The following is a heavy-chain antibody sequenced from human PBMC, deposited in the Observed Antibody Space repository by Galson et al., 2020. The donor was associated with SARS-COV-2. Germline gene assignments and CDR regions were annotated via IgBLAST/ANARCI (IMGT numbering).Heavy chain of an antibody. CDR2: ISYDGSNK. D-gene: IGHD2-15*01. Sequence: GESLKISCAASGFTFSSYAMHWVRQAPGKGLEWVAVISYDGSNKYYADSVKGRFTISRDNSKNTLYLQMNSLRAEDTAVYYCARDSRSVVVVVAATPLYGMDVWGQGTTVTVSS. V-gene: IGHV3-30*04. CDR1: GFTFSSYA. J-gene: IGHJ6*02. CDR3: ARDSRSVVVVVAATPLYGMDV.